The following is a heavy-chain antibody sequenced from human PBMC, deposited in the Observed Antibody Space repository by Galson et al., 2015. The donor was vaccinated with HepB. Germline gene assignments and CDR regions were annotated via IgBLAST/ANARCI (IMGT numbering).Heavy chain of an antibody. CDR2: IIPILGIA. CDR1: GGTFSSYA. CDR3: ARGNDYGGNSDGNFDY. V-gene: IGHV1-69*04. D-gene: IGHD4-23*01. Sequence: SVKVSCKASGGTFSSYAISWVRQAPGQGLEWMGRIIPILGIANYAQKFQGRVTITADKSTSTAYMELSSLRSEDTAVYYCARGNDYGGNSDGNFDYWGQGTPVTVSS. J-gene: IGHJ4*02.